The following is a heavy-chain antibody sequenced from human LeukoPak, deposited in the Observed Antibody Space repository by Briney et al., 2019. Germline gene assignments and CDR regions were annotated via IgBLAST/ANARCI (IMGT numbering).Heavy chain of an antibody. Sequence: GGSLRLSCAASGFTFSSYAMHWVRQAPGKGLEWVAVISYDGSNKCYADSVKGRFTISRDNSKNTLYLQMNSLRAEDTAVYYCARDDIAARPFDYWGQGTLVTVSS. CDR3: ARDDIAARPFDY. J-gene: IGHJ4*02. CDR2: ISYDGSNK. V-gene: IGHV3-30-3*01. CDR1: GFTFSSYA. D-gene: IGHD6-6*01.